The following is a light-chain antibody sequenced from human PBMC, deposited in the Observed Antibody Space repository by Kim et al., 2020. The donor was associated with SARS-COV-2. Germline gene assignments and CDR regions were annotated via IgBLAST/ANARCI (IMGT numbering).Light chain of an antibody. CDR3: SAWDTSLSAWV. Sequence: RQTATLPCTGTSNNVDNQAAASLQRHQAPPPKDLSYRDNKRPAGISDRVSASRSGNTASLTITGRQPEDEADYYCSAWDTSLSAWVFGGGTQLTVL. CDR1: SNNVDNQA. CDR2: RDN. J-gene: IGLJ3*02. V-gene: IGLV10-54*01.